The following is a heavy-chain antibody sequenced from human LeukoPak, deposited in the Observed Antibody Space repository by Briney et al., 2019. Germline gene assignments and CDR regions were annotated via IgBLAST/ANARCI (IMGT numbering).Heavy chain of an antibody. CDR3: ASYCSSTSCYRFGY. CDR2: INHSGST. D-gene: IGHD2-2*01. V-gene: IGHV4-34*01. J-gene: IGHJ4*02. CDR1: GGSFSGYY. Sequence: SETLSLTCAVYGGSFSGYYWSWIRQPPGKGLEWIGEINHSGSTNYNPSLKSRVTISVDTSKNQFSLKLSSVTAADTAVYYCASYCSSTSCYRFGYWGQGTLVTVSS.